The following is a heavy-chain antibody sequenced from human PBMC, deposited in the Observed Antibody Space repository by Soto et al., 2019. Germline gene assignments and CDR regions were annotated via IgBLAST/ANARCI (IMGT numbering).Heavy chain of an antibody. Sequence: GDSVKISFEGSGYSFTSYWISWVRQMPGKGLEWMGRIDPSDSQTYYSPSFRGHVTISVTKSITTVFLQWSSLRASDTAMYYCARQIYDSDTGPNFQYYFDSWGQGTPVTVSS. CDR2: IDPSDSQT. J-gene: IGHJ4*02. CDR1: GYSFTSYW. D-gene: IGHD3-22*01. V-gene: IGHV5-10-1*01. CDR3: ARQIYDSDTGPNFQYYFDS.